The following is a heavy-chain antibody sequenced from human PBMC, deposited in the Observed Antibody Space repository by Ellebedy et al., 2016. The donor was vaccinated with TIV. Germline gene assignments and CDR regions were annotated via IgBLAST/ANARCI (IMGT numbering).Heavy chain of an antibody. V-gene: IGHV4-59*08. CDR3: ARRSPGGTLDY. Sequence: MPSETLSLTCTVSGGSINNYYWSWIRQPPGKGLEWIGYIYYSGSTNYNPSLKSRVTISIDTSKNQFSLRLSSLTAADTAVYYCARRSPGGTLDYWGQGTLVTVSS. CDR1: GGSINNYY. CDR2: IYYSGST. J-gene: IGHJ4*02. D-gene: IGHD1-1*01.